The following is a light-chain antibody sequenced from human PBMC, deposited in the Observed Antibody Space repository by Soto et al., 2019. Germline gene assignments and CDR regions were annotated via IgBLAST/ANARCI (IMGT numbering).Light chain of an antibody. CDR3: QQYNSYSWT. V-gene: IGKV1-5*01. CDR1: QSISSW. J-gene: IGKJ1*01. Sequence: DIQMTQSPSTLSASVGDRVTITGRASQSISSWLAWYQQKPGKAPKLLIYDASSLESGVPSRFSGSGSGTEFTLTISSLQPDDFATDYCQQYNSYSWTFGQGNKV. CDR2: DAS.